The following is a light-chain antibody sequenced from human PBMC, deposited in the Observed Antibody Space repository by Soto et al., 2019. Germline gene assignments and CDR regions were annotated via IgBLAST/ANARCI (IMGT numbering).Light chain of an antibody. CDR3: QAWDSSSTFYV. V-gene: IGLV3-1*01. Sequence: SYELTQPPSVSVSPGQTASITCSGDKLGDKFACWYQQKPGQSPVLVIYQDNKRPSGIPERFSGSNSGNTATLTISGTQAMDEADYYCQAWDSSSTFYVFGNGTKLTVL. CDR2: QDN. CDR1: KLGDKF. J-gene: IGLJ1*01.